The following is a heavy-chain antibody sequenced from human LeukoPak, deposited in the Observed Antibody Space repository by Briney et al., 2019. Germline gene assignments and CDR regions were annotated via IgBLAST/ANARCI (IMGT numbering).Heavy chain of an antibody. J-gene: IGHJ4*02. CDR1: GGSFSDYY. CDR3: AREVGYGDYVLRY. D-gene: IGHD4-17*01. Sequence: SETLSLTCAVYGGSFSDYYWSWIRQPPGKGLEWIGYIYYSGSTNYNPSLKSRVTISVDTSKNQFSLKLSSVTAADTAVYYCAREVGYGDYVLRYWGQGTLVTVSS. CDR2: IYYSGST. V-gene: IGHV4-59*01.